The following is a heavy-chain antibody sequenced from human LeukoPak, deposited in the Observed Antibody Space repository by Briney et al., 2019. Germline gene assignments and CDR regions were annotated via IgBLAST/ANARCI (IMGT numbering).Heavy chain of an antibody. CDR2: ISSNGGST. V-gene: IGHV3-64*01. CDR3: ASLASSSGNYGMDV. CDR1: GFTFSSYA. Sequence: GGSLRLSCAASGFTFSSYAMHWVRQAPGKGLEYVSAISSNGGSTYYANSVKGRFTISRDNSKNTLCLQMGSLRAEDMAVYYCASLASSSGNYGMDVWGQGTTVTVSS. D-gene: IGHD6-19*01. J-gene: IGHJ6*02.